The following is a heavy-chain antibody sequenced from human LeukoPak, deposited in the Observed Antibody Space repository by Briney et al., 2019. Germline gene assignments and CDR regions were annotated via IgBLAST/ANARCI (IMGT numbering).Heavy chain of an antibody. CDR1: GFTFSSYS. CDR3: ARESYGDYVFDY. CDR2: ISSSSSYI. D-gene: IGHD4-17*01. J-gene: IGHJ4*02. Sequence: GGSLRLSCAASGFTFSSYSMNSVRQAPGKGLEWVSSISSSSSYIYYADSVKGRFTISRDNAKNSLYLQMNSLRAEDTAVYYCARESYGDYVFDYWGQGTLVTVSS. V-gene: IGHV3-21*01.